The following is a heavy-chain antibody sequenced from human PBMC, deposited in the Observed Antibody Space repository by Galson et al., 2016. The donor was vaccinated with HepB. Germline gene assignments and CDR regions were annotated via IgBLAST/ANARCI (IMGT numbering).Heavy chain of an antibody. CDR2: INPVDGNT. J-gene: IGHJ6*02. Sequence: SVKVFCKASGYNFITFYLHWVRQAPRQGLEWVAMINPVDGNTRYAQKFQGRVTTTRDTSTSTVYMELSSLRSEDTAMYYCARDAPRGYDLWHGMDVWGQGTTVTVSS. D-gene: IGHD3-3*01. CDR3: ARDAPRGYDLWHGMDV. CDR1: GYNFITFY. V-gene: IGHV1-46*01.